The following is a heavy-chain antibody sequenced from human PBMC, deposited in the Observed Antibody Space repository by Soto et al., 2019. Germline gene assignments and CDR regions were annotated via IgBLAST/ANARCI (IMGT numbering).Heavy chain of an antibody. J-gene: IGHJ6*02. D-gene: IGHD2-15*01. CDR3: AKGGNIAVVVADYGMDV. CDR2: INAGNGNT. CDR1: GYTFSNYA. V-gene: IGHV1-3*01. Sequence: GASVKVSCKASGYTFSNYAWHWVRQAPGQRLEWVGWINAGNGNTKCSQKFQDRVTITRDTSASTAYMELGSLRSEDTAVYYCAKGGNIAVVVADYGMDVWGQGTTVTVSS.